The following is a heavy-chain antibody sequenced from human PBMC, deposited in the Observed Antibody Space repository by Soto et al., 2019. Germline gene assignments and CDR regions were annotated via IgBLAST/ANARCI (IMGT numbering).Heavy chain of an antibody. D-gene: IGHD4-17*01. CDR3: ARVHGYSGMDV. CDR1: GFIFSGYS. CDR2: ISRSSTYI. Sequence: EVQLVESGGGLVKPGGSLRLSCEASGFIFSGYSINWVRQAPGKGLEWVSSISRSSTYIYYGDSVKGRFSISRDNAKNSLYLQMNSLRAEDTGVYYCARVHGYSGMDVWGQGTTSPSL. J-gene: IGHJ6*02. V-gene: IGHV3-21*06.